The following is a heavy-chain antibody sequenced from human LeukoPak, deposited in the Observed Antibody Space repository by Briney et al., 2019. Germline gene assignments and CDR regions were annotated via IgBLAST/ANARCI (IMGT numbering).Heavy chain of an antibody. CDR2: IYSGGST. Sequence: GGSLRLSCAASGFTVTSNDMSWVCQAPGKGLEWVSVIYSGGSTNHADPVKGRFTISRDNPKNTLYLQMNSLKPEDTAVYYCAKVRVGIAHFDYWGQGTLVTVSS. CDR3: AKVRVGIAHFDY. J-gene: IGHJ4*02. V-gene: IGHV3-53*05. CDR1: GFTVTSND. D-gene: IGHD2-21*01.